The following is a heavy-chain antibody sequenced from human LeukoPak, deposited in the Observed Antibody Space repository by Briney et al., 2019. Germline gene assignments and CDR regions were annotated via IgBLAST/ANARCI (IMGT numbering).Heavy chain of an antibody. Sequence: ASVKVSCKASGGTFTSYGISWVRQAPGQGLEWMGWISAYNGNTNYAQKLQGRVTMTTDTSTSTAYMELRSLRSDDTAVYYCARADGIVVVPAAVRAFDYWGQGTLVTVSS. J-gene: IGHJ4*02. CDR2: ISAYNGNT. D-gene: IGHD2-2*01. V-gene: IGHV1-18*01. CDR3: ARADGIVVVPAAVRAFDY. CDR1: GGTFTSYG.